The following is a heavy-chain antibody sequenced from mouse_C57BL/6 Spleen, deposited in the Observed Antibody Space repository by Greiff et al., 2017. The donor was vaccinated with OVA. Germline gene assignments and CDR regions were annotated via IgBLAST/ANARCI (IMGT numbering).Heavy chain of an antibody. CDR3: TWYGSSGDFDY. CDR2: IDPETGGT. J-gene: IGHJ2*01. D-gene: IGHD1-1*01. Sequence: QVQLQQSGAELVRPGASVTLSCKASGYTFTDYEMHWVKQTPVHGLEWIGAIDPETGGTAYNQKFKGKAILTADKSSSTAYMALRSLTSEDSAVYYCTWYGSSGDFDYWGQGTTLTVSS. CDR1: GYTFTDYE. V-gene: IGHV1-15*01.